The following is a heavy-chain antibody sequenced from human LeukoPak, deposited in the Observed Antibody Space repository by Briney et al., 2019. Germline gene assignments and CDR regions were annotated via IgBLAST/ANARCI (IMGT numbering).Heavy chain of an antibody. J-gene: IGHJ4*02. Sequence: GGSLRLSCAASGFTFDDYAMHWVRQAPGKGLEWASGISWNSGSIGYADSVKGRFTISRDNAKNSLYLQMNSLRAEDTALYYCAKVVSNGDYFDYWGQGTLVTVSS. CDR3: AKVVSNGDYFDY. CDR1: GFTFDDYA. CDR2: ISWNSGSI. V-gene: IGHV3-9*01. D-gene: IGHD4-17*01.